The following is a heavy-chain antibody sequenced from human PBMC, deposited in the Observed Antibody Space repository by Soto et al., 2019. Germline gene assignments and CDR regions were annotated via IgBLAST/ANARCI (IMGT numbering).Heavy chain of an antibody. V-gene: IGHV1-18*01. Sequence: AAVNVSCKASGYTFSSYGISWARQAPGQGLEWMGWISDYNGNTHYAQKFQGRLIMTTDTSTRTAYMELSSLRSEDTAVYYCARDHIIGATNGNLYYYCGMDVWG. CDR2: ISDYNGNT. J-gene: IGHJ6*02. CDR3: ARDHIIGATNGNLYYYCGMDV. D-gene: IGHD1-26*01. CDR1: GYTFSSYG.